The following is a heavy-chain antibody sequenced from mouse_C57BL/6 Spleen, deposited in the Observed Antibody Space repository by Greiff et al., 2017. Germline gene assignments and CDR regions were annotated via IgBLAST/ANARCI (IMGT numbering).Heavy chain of an antibody. CDR3: ARDRYGYYVMDY. V-gene: IGHV3-6*01. Sequence: EVQLQESGPGLVKPSQSLSLTCSVTGYSITSGYYWTWIRQFPGNKLEWMGYISYDGSNNYNPSLKNRISITRDTSKNQFFLKLNSVTTEDTATYYCARDRYGYYVMDYWGQGTSVTVSS. CDR2: ISYDGSN. D-gene: IGHD1-1*02. CDR1: GYSITSGYY. J-gene: IGHJ4*01.